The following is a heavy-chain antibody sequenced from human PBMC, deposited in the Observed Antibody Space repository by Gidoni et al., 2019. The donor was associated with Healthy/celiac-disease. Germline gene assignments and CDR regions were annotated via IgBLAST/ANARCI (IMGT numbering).Heavy chain of an antibody. CDR3: TRDASYGDYGSY. Sequence: EVQLVESGGGLVKPGRSLRLPCTASGFTFGDYARSWFREAPGKGLGCVGFIRSKAYGGTTEYAASVKGRFTISRDDSKSIAYLQMNSLKTEDTAVYYCTRDASYGDYGSYWGQGTLVTVSS. V-gene: IGHV3-49*05. CDR2: IRSKAYGGTT. J-gene: IGHJ4*02. D-gene: IGHD4-17*01. CDR1: GFTFGDYA.